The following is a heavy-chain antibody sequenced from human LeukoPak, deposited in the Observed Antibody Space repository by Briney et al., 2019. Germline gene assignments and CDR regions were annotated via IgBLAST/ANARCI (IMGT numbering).Heavy chain of an antibody. J-gene: IGHJ4*02. Sequence: GGSLRLSCAASGFSFSDYWMHWVRQAPGKGLVWVSQVNNDGSSTTYADSVKGRFTISRDSARNTLYLQMNSLGAEDTAVYYCARDVWGGLGYWGQGTLVTVSS. CDR3: ARDVWGGLGY. CDR2: VNNDGSST. V-gene: IGHV3-74*03. CDR1: GFSFSDYW. D-gene: IGHD2-8*01.